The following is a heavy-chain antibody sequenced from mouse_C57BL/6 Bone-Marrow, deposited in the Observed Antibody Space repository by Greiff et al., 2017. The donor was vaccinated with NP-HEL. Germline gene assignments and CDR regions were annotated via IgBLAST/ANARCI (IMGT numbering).Heavy chain of an antibody. CDR1: GFTFSDYY. CDR3: ARDKGDDYEWYFDV. Sequence: EVKLVESEGGLVQPGSSMKLSCTASGFTFSDYYMAWVRQVPEKGLEWVANINYDGSSTYYLDSLKSRFIISRDNAKNILYLQMSSLKSEDTATYYCARDKGDDYEWYFDVWGTGTTVTVSS. J-gene: IGHJ1*03. V-gene: IGHV5-16*01. CDR2: INYDGSST. D-gene: IGHD2-4*01.